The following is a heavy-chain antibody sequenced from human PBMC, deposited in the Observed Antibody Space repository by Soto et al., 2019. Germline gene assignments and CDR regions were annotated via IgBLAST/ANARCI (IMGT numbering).Heavy chain of an antibody. V-gene: IGHV1-69*08. CDR3: ARDQGDGYNLNYFDY. CDR2: IIPILGIA. D-gene: IGHD5-12*01. J-gene: IGHJ4*02. CDR1: GGTFSSYT. Sequence: QVQLVQSGAEVKKPGSSVKVSCKASGGTFSSYTISWVRQAPGQGLEWMGRIIPILGIANYAQKFQGRVTITAEKSTSTAYMELSSLRSEDTAVYYCARDQGDGYNLNYFDYWGQGTLVTVSS.